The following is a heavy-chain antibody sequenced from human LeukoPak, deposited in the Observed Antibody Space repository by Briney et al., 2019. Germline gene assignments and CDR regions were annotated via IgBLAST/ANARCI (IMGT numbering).Heavy chain of an antibody. D-gene: IGHD3-16*01. CDR2: IYTDGST. J-gene: IGHJ4*02. CDR3: ARDRPAGGVGDFDH. Sequence: PGGSLRLSCVASGFTVSSHYMSWVRQAPGKGLEWVSAIYTDGSTYYAGSVKGRLTISRDNSENTLYLQMNSPRVEDTAVYYCARDRPAGGVGDFDHWGQGALVTVSS. V-gene: IGHV3-66*01. CDR1: GFTVSSHY.